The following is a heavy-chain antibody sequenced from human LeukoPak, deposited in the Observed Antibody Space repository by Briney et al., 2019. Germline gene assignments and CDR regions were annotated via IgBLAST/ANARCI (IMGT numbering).Heavy chain of an antibody. J-gene: IGHJ4*02. D-gene: IGHD6-19*01. CDR3: SRGSGWLSVY. CDR1: GFRVSDYY. CDR2: ISGGTT. V-gene: IGHV3-71*01. Sequence: GGSLRLSCAVSGFRVSDYYMSWVRQAPGKGLEWIGFISGGTTEYAASVKGRFTISRDDSTSIAYLQMNSLTTEDTAVYYCSRGSGWLSVYWGQGTLVTASS.